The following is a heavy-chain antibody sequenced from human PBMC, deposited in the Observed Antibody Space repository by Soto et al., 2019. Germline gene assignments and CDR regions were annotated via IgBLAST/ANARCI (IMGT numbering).Heavy chain of an antibody. CDR2: ISTYNGNT. V-gene: IGHV1-18*01. J-gene: IGHJ5*02. CDR3: ARGFRVAATRWWFDP. Sequence: QVQLVQSGAEVKKPGASVKVSCKASGYTFTSYDISWVRQAPGQGLEWMGWISTYNGNTKYAQKLQGRVNMTTDTSTSTAYMERRSLRSDDTAVYYCARGFRVAATRWWFDPWGQGTLVTVSS. D-gene: IGHD2-15*01. CDR1: GYTFTSYD.